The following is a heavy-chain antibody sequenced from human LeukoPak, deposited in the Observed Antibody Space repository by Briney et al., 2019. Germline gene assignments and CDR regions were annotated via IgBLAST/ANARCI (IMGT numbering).Heavy chain of an antibody. CDR1: GFIFSSYG. V-gene: IGHV3-23*01. CDR2: ISGSGATT. J-gene: IGHJ6*03. D-gene: IGHD2-15*01. Sequence: GGSLRLSCAASGFIFSSYGMSWVRQAPGKGLEWVSVISGSGATTYYADSVKGRFTISRDNSKNRLYMQMNSLRVEDTAVYYCARVLRYCSGGNCYSGGLGYMDVWGKGTTVTISS. CDR3: ARVLRYCSGGNCYSGGLGYMDV.